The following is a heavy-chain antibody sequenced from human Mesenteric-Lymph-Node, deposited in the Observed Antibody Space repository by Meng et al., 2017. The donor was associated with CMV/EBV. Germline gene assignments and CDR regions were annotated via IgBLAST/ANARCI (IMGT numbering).Heavy chain of an antibody. CDR2: IKSKTDGGTT. D-gene: IGHD2-8*01. J-gene: IGHJ4*02. Sequence: GESLKISCAASGFTISNAWMSGVRQAPGKGLEWVGRIKSKTDGGTTDYAAPVKGRFTISSDDSKNTLYLQMNSLKTEDTAVYYCTDLANGVCGYWGQGTLVTVSS. CDR1: GFTISNAW. V-gene: IGHV3-15*01. CDR3: TDLANGVCGY.